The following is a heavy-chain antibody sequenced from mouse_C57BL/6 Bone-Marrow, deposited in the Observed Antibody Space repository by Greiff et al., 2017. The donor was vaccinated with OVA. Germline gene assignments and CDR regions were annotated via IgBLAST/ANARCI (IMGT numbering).Heavy chain of an antibody. J-gene: IGHJ4*01. CDR2: IYPGSGST. Sequence: QVQLQQPGAELVKPGASVKMSCKASGYTFTSYWITWVKQRPGQGLEWIGDIYPGSGSTNYNEKFKSKATLTVDTSSSTSYMQLSSLTSEDSAVYYGARSLFITTVVARAMDYWGQGTSVTVAS. CDR3: ARSLFITTVVARAMDY. CDR1: GYTFTSYW. D-gene: IGHD1-1*01. V-gene: IGHV1-55*01.